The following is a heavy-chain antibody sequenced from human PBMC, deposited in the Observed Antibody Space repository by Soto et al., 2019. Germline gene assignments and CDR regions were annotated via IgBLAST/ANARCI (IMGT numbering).Heavy chain of an antibody. Sequence: PGGSLRLSCAASGFTVSSNYMSWVRQAPGKGLEWVSVIYSGGSTYYADSVKGRFTISRDNSKNTLYLQINSLRAEDTAVYYCARDLRIFSCPYYYYYGMYVWGQGTTVPVSS. J-gene: IGHJ6*02. D-gene: IGHD3-3*01. V-gene: IGHV3-66*01. CDR2: IYSGGST. CDR1: GFTVSSNY. CDR3: ARDLRIFSCPYYYYYGMYV.